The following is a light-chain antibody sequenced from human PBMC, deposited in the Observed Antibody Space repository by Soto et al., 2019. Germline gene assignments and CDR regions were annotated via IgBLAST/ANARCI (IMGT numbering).Light chain of an antibody. J-gene: IGKJ1*01. Sequence: IVLMQSPGTFSLSPGERATLSCRASRSLSSDYLAWYQQKPGQAPRLLFYHASRRATGTPDRFSVSGSGTDFTLTISRLEPEDFAVYYCHQYGILPRTFGQGTKVDIK. CDR3: HQYGILPRT. V-gene: IGKV3-20*01. CDR1: RSLSSDY. CDR2: HAS.